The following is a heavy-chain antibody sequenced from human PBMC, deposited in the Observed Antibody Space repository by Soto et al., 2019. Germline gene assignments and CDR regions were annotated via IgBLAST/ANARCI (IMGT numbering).Heavy chain of an antibody. CDR1: GYTFTSYG. J-gene: IGHJ4*02. V-gene: IGHV1-18*01. D-gene: IGHD3-22*01. CDR2: ISAYNGNT. Sequence: GASVKVSFKASGYTFTSYGISWLRQAPGQGLEWMGWISAYNGNTNYAQKFQGRVTMTRDTSTSTVYMELSSLRSEDTAVYYCARDLGSRSRLITMIVVAGFDYWGQGTLVTVSS. CDR3: ARDLGSRSRLITMIVVAGFDY.